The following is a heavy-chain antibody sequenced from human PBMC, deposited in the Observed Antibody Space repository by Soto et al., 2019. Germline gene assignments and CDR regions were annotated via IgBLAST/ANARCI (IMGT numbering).Heavy chain of an antibody. CDR3: AHRRGTGTTNWFDP. J-gene: IGHJ5*02. CDR2: IYWDDDK. V-gene: IGHV2-5*02. CDR1: GFSLSTSGVG. Sequence: QITLKESGPTLVKPTQTLTLTCTFSGFSLSTSGVGVGWIRQPPGKALEWLALIYWDDDKRYSPSLKSRLTSTKYTSKNQVVLTMTNMDPVYTATYYCAHRRGTGTTNWFDPWGQGNLVTVSS. D-gene: IGHD1-7*01.